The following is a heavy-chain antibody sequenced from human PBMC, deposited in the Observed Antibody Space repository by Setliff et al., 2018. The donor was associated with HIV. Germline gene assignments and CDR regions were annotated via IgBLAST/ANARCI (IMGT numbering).Heavy chain of an antibody. CDR3: ARAKSLVRGVNYFDY. V-gene: IGHV4-31*03. CDR2: IYYSGST. Sequence: PSETLSLTCTVSGGSISSGGYYWSWIRQHPGEGLEWIGFIYYSGSTYHNPSLKSRVTISVDTSKNQFSLKLNSVTAADTAVYYCARAKSLVRGVNYFDYWGQGTPVTVSS. CDR1: GGSISSGGYY. D-gene: IGHD3-10*01. J-gene: IGHJ4*02.